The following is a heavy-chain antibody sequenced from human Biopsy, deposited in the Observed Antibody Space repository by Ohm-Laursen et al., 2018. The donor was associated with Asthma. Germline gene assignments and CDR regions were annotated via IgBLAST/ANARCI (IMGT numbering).Heavy chain of an antibody. CDR1: GFTFKAYG. CDR2: MSCEESVQ. Sequence: SLRLSCSASGFTFKAYGIHWVRQAPGKGLEWVAVMSCEESVQYFADSVKGRFTFSRDNSKNTLYLQMNSLRAEDSAVYYRARDFGCGSYFVGTTFDYWGQGALVTVSS. D-gene: IGHD1-26*01. CDR3: ARDFGCGSYFVGTTFDY. J-gene: IGHJ4*02. V-gene: IGHV3-30*03.